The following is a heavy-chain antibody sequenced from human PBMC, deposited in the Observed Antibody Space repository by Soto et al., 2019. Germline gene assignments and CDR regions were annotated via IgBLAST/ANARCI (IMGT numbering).Heavy chain of an antibody. J-gene: IGHJ6*02. V-gene: IGHV1-3*01. CDR2: FNAEDGNT. CDR3: ARSPGYCSSTSCYYGMDV. Sequence: ASVKVSCKASGGTFSSYTISWVRQAPGKGLEWMGGFNAEDGNTIYSQKFQGRVTITRDTSASTAYMELSSLRSEDTAVYYCARSPGYCSSTSCYYGMDVWGQGTTVTVSS. CDR1: GGTFSSYT. D-gene: IGHD2-2*03.